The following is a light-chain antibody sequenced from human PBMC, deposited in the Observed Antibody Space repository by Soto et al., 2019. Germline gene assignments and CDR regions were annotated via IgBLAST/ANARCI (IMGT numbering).Light chain of an antibody. CDR2: DAS. V-gene: IGKV3-11*01. Sequence: EIVLTQSPATLSLSPGERATLSCRASQSVSSYLAWYQQKPGQAPRLLIYDASNRATGIPARFSGSGSGTDFTLTISSLAPEDFAIYYSQQRSNWPPVTFGVGTKVEIK. CDR3: QQRSNWPPVT. CDR1: QSVSSY. J-gene: IGKJ4*01.